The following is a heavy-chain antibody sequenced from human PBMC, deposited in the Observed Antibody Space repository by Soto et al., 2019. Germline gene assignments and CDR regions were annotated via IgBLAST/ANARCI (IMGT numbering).Heavy chain of an antibody. Sequence: EVQLVESGGGLVKPGGSLRLSCAASGFTFSSYSMNWVRQAPGKGLEWVSSITSSSSYIYYADSVKGRFTISRDNAKNSLYLQMSSLRAEDTAAYYCARVDDYIWGSYRYTGYYFDYWGQGTLVTVSS. CDR3: ARVDDYIWGSYRYTGYYFDY. CDR1: GFTFSSYS. J-gene: IGHJ4*02. V-gene: IGHV3-21*01. CDR2: ITSSSSYI. D-gene: IGHD3-16*02.